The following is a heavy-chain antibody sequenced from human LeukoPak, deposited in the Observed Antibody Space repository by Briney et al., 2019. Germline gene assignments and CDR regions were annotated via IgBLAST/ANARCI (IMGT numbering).Heavy chain of an antibody. CDR3: GRTDYGSGRYFDY. J-gene: IGHJ4*02. CDR2: IYSGGNT. Sequence: PGGSLRLSCAASGFTVSSNYMSWVRQAPGKGLEWVSVIYSGGNTYYADSVKGRFTISRDNSKNTMYLQMNSLRAEDTAMYHCGRTDYGSGRYFDYWGQGTLVTVFS. CDR1: GFTVSSNY. V-gene: IGHV3-53*01. D-gene: IGHD3-10*01.